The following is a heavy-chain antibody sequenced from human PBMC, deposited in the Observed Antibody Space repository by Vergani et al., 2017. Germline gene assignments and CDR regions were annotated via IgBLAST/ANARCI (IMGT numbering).Heavy chain of an antibody. CDR1: GFTFSTYA. Sequence: EVQLLESGGSLKQPGGSVRLSCAASGFTFSTYAMHWVRQAPGKGLEWVSALTGGGGSTYYADSLQGRFLISRDNSGDTLYLQMNSLRPEDTATYYCVKDAGCYENFFDSWGQGTLVTVSS. CDR3: VKDAGCYENFFDS. J-gene: IGHJ4*02. CDR2: LTGGGGST. V-gene: IGHV3-23*01. D-gene: IGHD1-26*01.